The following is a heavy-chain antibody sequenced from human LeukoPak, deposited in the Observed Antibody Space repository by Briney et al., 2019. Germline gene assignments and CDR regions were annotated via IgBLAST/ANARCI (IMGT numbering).Heavy chain of an antibody. D-gene: IGHD6-13*01. CDR2: FDPEDGET. Sequence: ATVKVSCKVSGYTLTESSMHWVRQAPGKGLEWMGGFDPEDGETIYAQKFQGRVTMTEDTSTDTAYMELSSLRSEDTAVYYCATDLASIAAAGNSDYWGQGTLVTVSS. CDR3: ATDLASIAAAGNSDY. J-gene: IGHJ4*02. V-gene: IGHV1-24*01. CDR1: GYTLTESS.